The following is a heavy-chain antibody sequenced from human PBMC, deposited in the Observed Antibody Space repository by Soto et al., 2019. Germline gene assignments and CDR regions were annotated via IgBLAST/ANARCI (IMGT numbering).Heavy chain of an antibody. CDR2: IYYSGST. Sequence: QVQLQESGPGLVKPSQTLSLTCTVSGGSISSGGYYCSWIRQHPGKGLEWIGYIYYSGSTYYNPSLKSRVSISVDTSKNQFSLKLSSVTAADTAVYYCALRLGDPGRLYLDYWGQGTPVTVSS. CDR3: ALRLGDPGRLYLDY. CDR1: GGSISSGGYY. V-gene: IGHV4-31*03. D-gene: IGHD3-16*01. J-gene: IGHJ4*02.